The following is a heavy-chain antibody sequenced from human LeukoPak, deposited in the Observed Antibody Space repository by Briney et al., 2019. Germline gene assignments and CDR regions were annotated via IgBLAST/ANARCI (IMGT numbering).Heavy chain of an antibody. Sequence: SETLSLTCTVSGGSISSYYWSWIRQPPGKGLEWIGYIYYSGSTNYNPSLKSRVTISVDTSKNQFSLKLSSVTAADTAVYYCASKVAMVPLEYYFDYWGQGTLVTVSS. CDR3: ASKVAMVPLEYYFDY. CDR1: GGSISSYY. CDR2: IYYSGST. J-gene: IGHJ4*02. V-gene: IGHV4-59*12. D-gene: IGHD3-10*01.